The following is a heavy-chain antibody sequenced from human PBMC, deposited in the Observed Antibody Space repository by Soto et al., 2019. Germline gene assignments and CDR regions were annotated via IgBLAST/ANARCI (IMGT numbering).Heavy chain of an antibody. CDR2: IIPFFGTA. V-gene: IGHV1-69*01. D-gene: IGHD6-19*01. J-gene: IGHJ4*02. Sequence: QVQREQSGAEVRKPGSSVKVSCKASGGTFSRSAISWVRQAPGQGLEWLGGIIPFFGTANYAQKFHGRVTITADEPTGTAYMELSSLTSEDTAIYYCAKFAESSGYFDYWGQGALITVSS. CDR3: AKFAESSGYFDY. CDR1: GGTFSRSA.